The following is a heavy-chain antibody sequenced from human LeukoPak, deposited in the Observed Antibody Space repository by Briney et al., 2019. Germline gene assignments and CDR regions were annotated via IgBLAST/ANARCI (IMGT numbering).Heavy chain of an antibody. D-gene: IGHD6-19*01. J-gene: IGHJ5*02. V-gene: IGHV3-23*01. Sequence: GGSLRLSCAASGFTFSSYAMSWVRQAPGKGLEWVSAISGSGFTYYADSVKGRFTISRDNSKNTLYLQMNSLRAEDTAVYYCAKDLSQWLGGDWFDPWGQETLVTVSS. CDR3: AKDLSQWLGGDWFDP. CDR2: ISGSGFT. CDR1: GFTFSSYA.